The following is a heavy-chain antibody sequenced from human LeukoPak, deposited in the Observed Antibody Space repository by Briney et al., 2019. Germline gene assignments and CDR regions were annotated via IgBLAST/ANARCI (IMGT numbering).Heavy chain of an antibody. CDR3: AKDGGGTVTFFDY. V-gene: IGHV3-23*01. J-gene: IGHJ4*02. CDR1: GFSFRNHA. Sequence: GGSLRLSCAASGFSFRNHAMSWVRQAPGKGLEWVSAVSVGGGNTYYADSVKGRFTISRDNSKNTLYLQMNSLRAEDTAVYYCAKDGGGTVTFFDYWGQGTLVTVSS. CDR2: VSVGGGNT. D-gene: IGHD4-17*01.